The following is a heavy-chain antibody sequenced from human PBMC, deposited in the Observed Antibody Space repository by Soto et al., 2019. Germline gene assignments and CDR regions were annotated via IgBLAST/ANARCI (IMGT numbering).Heavy chain of an antibody. J-gene: IGHJ4*02. CDR1: GFSLRSSS. V-gene: IGHV3-48*02. CDR2: ISSSGATI. Sequence: PGGSLRLSCAASGFSLRSSSMNWVRQAPGKGLEWLSYISSSGATIHYADSVKGRFTISRDTAQNSLFLQMNSLRDEDSAVYYCARDLSDFAKYYFDFWGQGALVTVSS. CDR3: ARDLSDFAKYYFDF. D-gene: IGHD2-21*01.